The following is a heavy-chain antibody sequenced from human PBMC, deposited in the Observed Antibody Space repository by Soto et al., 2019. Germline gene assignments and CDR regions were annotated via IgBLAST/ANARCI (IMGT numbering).Heavy chain of an antibody. V-gene: IGHV4-34*01. CDR2: INHVGGT. J-gene: IGHJ5*02. D-gene: IGHD3-16*01. CDR3: VRIRYQLPSSVLWLDP. CDR1: GGFLSESY. Sequence: LSLTCAVYGGFLSESYWTWIRQPPGKGLEWTGEINHVGGTNYNPSLKSRVTMSVDTSQNQFSLRLISVTAADTAMYFCVRIRYQLPSSVLWLDPWGQGTPVTVSS.